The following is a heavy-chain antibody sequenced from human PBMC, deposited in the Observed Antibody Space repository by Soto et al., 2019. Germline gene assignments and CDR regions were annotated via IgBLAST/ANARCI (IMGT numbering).Heavy chain of an antibody. CDR3: ARDIGGDSKGFLDY. CDR1: EDMMEGYC. Sequence: SLPQSHPCTVSEDMMEGYCWLWIRKPPGKALEWIGYVYDSGSANYNPSLKSRVTMLVDTSKNQFSLKLRSVTAADTAVYYCARDIGGDSKGFLDYWGKGTLVTVSS. J-gene: IGHJ4*02. D-gene: IGHD2-21*01. CDR2: VYDSGSA. V-gene: IGHV4-59*01.